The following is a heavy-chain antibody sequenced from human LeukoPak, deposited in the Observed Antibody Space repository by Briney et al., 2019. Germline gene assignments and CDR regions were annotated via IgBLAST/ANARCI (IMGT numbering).Heavy chain of an antibody. Sequence: SETLSLTCTVSGGSISSYYWSWIRQPPGKGLEWIGYIYYSGSTNYNPSLKSRVAISVDTSKNQFSLKLSSVTAADTAVYYCARRLSQAFDYWGQGTLVTVSS. CDR1: GGSISSYY. J-gene: IGHJ4*02. V-gene: IGHV4-59*08. CDR3: ARRLSQAFDY. CDR2: IYYSGST.